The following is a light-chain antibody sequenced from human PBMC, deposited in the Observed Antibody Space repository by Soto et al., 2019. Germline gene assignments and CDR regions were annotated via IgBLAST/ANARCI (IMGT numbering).Light chain of an antibody. CDR3: QQFSSYPLT. V-gene: IGKV3-20*01. J-gene: IGKJ4*01. Sequence: EIVLTQSPATLSVSLGERSTLSCMASQRVRRNVAWYKQKTGQAPRLLIYEASSRATGIPDRFSGGGSGTDFNLTISSLEPEDFAVYYCQQFSSYPLTCGGGTKVDIK. CDR1: QRVRRN. CDR2: EAS.